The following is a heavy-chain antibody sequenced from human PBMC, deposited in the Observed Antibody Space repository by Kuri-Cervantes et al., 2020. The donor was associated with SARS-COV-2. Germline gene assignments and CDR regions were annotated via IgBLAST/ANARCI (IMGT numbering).Heavy chain of an antibody. CDR3: ARVDQVAAFVS. D-gene: IGHD6-19*01. CDR2: ISYDGNNK. Sequence: GSLRLSCAASHFTFSSYAFHWVRQAPGQGLEWVAAISYDGNNKYFADSVRGRFTVSRDNSKNTLYLQMNSLRAEDTAVYYCARVDQVAAFVSWGQGTLVTVSS. V-gene: IGHV3-30*04. CDR1: HFTFSSYA. J-gene: IGHJ4*02.